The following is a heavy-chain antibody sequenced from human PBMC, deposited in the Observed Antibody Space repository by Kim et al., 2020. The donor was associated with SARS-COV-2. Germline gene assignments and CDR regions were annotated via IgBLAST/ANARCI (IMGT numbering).Heavy chain of an antibody. D-gene: IGHD4-17*01. CDR2: ISYDGSNK. J-gene: IGHJ3*02. CDR3: AKAYDYGDVGAFDI. V-gene: IGHV3-30*18. CDR1: GFTFSSYG. Sequence: GGSLRLSCAASGFTFSSYGMHWVRQAPGKGLEWVAVISYDGSNKYYADSVKGRFTISRDNSKNTLYLQMNSLRAEDTAVYYCAKAYDYGDVGAFDIWGQGTMVTVSS.